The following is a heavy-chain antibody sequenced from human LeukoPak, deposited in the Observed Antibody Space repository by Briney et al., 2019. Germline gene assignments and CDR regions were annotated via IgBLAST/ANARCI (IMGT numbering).Heavy chain of an antibody. CDR3: AKDRPPYCGGDCYSLGS. D-gene: IGHD2-21*02. V-gene: IGHV3-30*18. CDR2: ISYDGTNK. Sequence: PGGSLRLSCAASGFTFSNYDMYWVRQAPGKGLEWVAVISYDGTNKYYTDSVKGRFTISRDNSKNTLYLQMNSLRTEDTAVYYCAKDRPPYCGGDCYSLGSWGQGTLVTVSS. J-gene: IGHJ5*02. CDR1: GFTFSNYD.